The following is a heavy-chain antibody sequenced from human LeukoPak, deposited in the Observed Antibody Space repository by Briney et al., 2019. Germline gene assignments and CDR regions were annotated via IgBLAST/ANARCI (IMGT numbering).Heavy chain of an antibody. V-gene: IGHV3-21*01. J-gene: IGHJ4*02. Sequence: PGGSLRLSCAASGFTFSLYSMNWVRQAPGKGLEWVSSISGSSSYIYYADSVKGRFSISRDNAKNSLYLQMNSLRAEDTAVYYCARGGSTGYYYPDYWGQGTLVTVSS. CDR2: ISGSSSYI. CDR3: ARGGSTGYYYPDY. CDR1: GFTFSLYS. D-gene: IGHD3-22*01.